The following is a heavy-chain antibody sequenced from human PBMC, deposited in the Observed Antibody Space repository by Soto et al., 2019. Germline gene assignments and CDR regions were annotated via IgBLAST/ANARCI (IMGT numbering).Heavy chain of an antibody. J-gene: IGHJ5*02. CDR3: AHRTLGSTGIAAAGTDCFDP. Sequence: SGPTLVNPTQTLTLTCTFSGFSLSTSGVGVGWIRQPPGKALEWLALIYWDDDKRYSPSLKSRLTITKDTSKNQVVLTMTNMDPVDTATYYCAHRTLGSTGIAAAGTDCFDPWGQGTLVTVSS. D-gene: IGHD6-13*01. CDR2: IYWDDDK. CDR1: GFSLSTSGVG. V-gene: IGHV2-5*02.